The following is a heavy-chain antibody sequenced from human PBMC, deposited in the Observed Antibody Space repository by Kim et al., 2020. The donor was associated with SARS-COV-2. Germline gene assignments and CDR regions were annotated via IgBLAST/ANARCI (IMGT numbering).Heavy chain of an antibody. J-gene: IGHJ5*02. CDR2: GT. D-gene: IGHD3-22*01. CDR3: ARENYDSSGP. Sequence: GTNYAQKFQGRVTMTRDTSISTAYMELGRLRSDDTAVYYCARENYDSSGPWGQGTLVTVSS. V-gene: IGHV1-2*02.